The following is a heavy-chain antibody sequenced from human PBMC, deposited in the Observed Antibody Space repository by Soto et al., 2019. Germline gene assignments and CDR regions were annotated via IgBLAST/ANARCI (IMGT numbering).Heavy chain of an antibody. CDR2: IYYSGST. CDR1: GGSISSYY. D-gene: IGHD4-17*01. Sequence: QVQLQESGPGLVKPSETLSLTCTVSGGSISSYYWSWIRQPPGKGLEWIGYIYYSGSTNYNPSLKSRVTISVDTSKNQFSLKLSSVTAADTAVYYCARRYGALFDYWGQGTLVPVSS. CDR3: ARRYGALFDY. J-gene: IGHJ4*02. V-gene: IGHV4-59*08.